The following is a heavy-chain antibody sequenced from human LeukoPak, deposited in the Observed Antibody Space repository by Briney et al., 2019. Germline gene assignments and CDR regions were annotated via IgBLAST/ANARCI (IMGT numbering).Heavy chain of an antibody. CDR1: GGSITNGSYY. CDR3: ARDYSSGWYRFDY. CDR2: IYYSGST. D-gene: IGHD6-19*01. Sequence: SETLSLTCTVSGGSITNGSYYWGWIRQPPGKGLEWIGNIYYSGSTHYNPSLKSRVTISVDTSKNQFSLKLSSVTAADTAVYYCARDYSSGWYRFDYWGQGTLVTVSS. V-gene: IGHV4-39*02. J-gene: IGHJ4*02.